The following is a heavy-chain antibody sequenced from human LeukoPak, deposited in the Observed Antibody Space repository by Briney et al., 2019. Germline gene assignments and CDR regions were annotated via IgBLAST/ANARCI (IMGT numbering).Heavy chain of an antibody. J-gene: IGHJ4*02. CDR1: GDSISSYY. CDR2: IHPSGST. V-gene: IGHV4-4*07. Sequence: SETLSLTCTVSGDSISSYYWSWIRQPAGKGLEWIGRIHPSGSTNYNPSLKSRVTLSVDTSKNEFSLKLSSVTAADTAVYYCARDPRDSSGYGLKWGQGTLVTVSS. D-gene: IGHD6-19*01. CDR3: ARDPRDSSGYGLK.